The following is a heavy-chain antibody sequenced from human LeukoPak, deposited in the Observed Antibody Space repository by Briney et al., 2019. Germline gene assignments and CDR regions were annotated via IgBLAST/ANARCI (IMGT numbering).Heavy chain of an antibody. D-gene: IGHD3-16*02. CDR3: ARGTGYRYYYYYMDV. Sequence: PGGSLRLSCAASGFTFSSYAMHWVRQAPGKGLEWVAVISYDGSNKYYADSVKGRFTISRDNSKNTLYLQMNSLRAEDTAVYYCARGTGYRYYYYYMDVWGKGTTVTVSS. V-gene: IGHV3-30-3*01. J-gene: IGHJ6*03. CDR1: GFTFSSYA. CDR2: ISYDGSNK.